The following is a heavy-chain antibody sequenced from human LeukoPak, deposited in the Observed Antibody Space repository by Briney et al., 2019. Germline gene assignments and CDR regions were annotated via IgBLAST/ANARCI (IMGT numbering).Heavy chain of an antibody. CDR2: ISSSGSTI. CDR3: ARVGYSSGRYYYFYHMDV. CDR1: GFTFSSYE. Sequence: GGSLRLSCTASGFTFSSYEMNWVRKAPGKGLEWVSYISSSGSTIYYADSVKGRFTISRDNAKNSLYLQMNSLTAEDTAVYYCARVGYSSGRYYYFYHMDVWGKGTTVTVSS. V-gene: IGHV3-48*03. D-gene: IGHD6-19*01. J-gene: IGHJ6*03.